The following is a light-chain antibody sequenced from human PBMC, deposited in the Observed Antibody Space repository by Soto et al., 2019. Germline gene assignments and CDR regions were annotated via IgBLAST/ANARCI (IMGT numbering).Light chain of an antibody. CDR2: EVT. Sequence: QSVLTQPASVSGSPGQSITISCTGTSSDVGSYNLVSWYQQHPGKAPKLMIYEVTKRPSGVSNRFSGSKSGNTASLTISGVQAEDEADYYCSSYAGISILKVFGGGTKLTVL. CDR3: SSYAGISILKV. CDR1: SSDVGSYNL. J-gene: IGLJ2*01. V-gene: IGLV2-23*02.